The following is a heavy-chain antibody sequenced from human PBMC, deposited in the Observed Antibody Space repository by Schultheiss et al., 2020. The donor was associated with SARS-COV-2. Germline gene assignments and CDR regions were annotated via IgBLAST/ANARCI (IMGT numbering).Heavy chain of an antibody. CDR2: IYYSGST. D-gene: IGHD1-26*01. Sequence: SETLSLTCAVSGGSISSSNWWSWVRQPPGKGLEWIGYIYYSGSTYYNPSLKSRVTISVDTSKNQFSLKLSSVTAADTAVYYCARASGGSYYFWGQGTLVTVSS. CDR1: GGSISSSNW. CDR3: ARASGGSYYF. V-gene: IGHV4-4*02. J-gene: IGHJ4*02.